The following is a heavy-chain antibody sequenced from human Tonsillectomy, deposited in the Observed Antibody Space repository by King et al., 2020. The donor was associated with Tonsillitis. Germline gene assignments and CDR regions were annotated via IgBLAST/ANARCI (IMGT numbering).Heavy chain of an antibody. D-gene: IGHD3-9*01. CDR1: GGSISSRNYY. J-gene: IGHJ6*02. V-gene: IGHV4-39*01. CDR3: ARLRDDILTAYHPVLMAV. CDR2: IYYSGST. Sequence: QLQESGPGLVKPSETLSLTCTVSGGSISSRNYYWGWIRQPPGEGLEWIGNIYYSGSTQYSPTLKSRVTISVDTSKSQFSLRLSSVTATDTALSFCARLRDDILTAYHPVLMAVWGRGTTVIVSS.